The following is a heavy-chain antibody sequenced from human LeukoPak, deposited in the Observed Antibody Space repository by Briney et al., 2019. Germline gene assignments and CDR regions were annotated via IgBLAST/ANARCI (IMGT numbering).Heavy chain of an antibody. V-gene: IGHV4-61*02. J-gene: IGHJ5*02. D-gene: IGHD3-10*01. Sequence: SETLSLTCTVSGGSISSGSYYWTWIRQPAGKGLEWIGRIYPSGSTNYNPSLMRRVTISVDTSKNQFSLKLSSVTAADTAVYYCARGEYFYGFDPWGQGTLVTVSS. CDR2: IYPSGST. CDR3: ARGEYFYGFDP. CDR1: GGSISSGSYY.